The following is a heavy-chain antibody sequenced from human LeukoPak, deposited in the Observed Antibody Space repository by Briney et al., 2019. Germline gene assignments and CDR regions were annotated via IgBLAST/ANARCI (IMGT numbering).Heavy chain of an antibody. D-gene: IGHD5-18*01. V-gene: IGHV3-30-3*01. Sequence: GGSLRLSCAASGFTFSSYWMHWVRQAPGKGLEWVAVISYDGSNKYYADSVKGRFTISRDNSENTLYLQMNSLRAEDTAVYYCARDKEVADTAMVFDYWGQGTLVTVSS. CDR2: ISYDGSNK. CDR1: GFTFSSYW. CDR3: ARDKEVADTAMVFDY. J-gene: IGHJ4*02.